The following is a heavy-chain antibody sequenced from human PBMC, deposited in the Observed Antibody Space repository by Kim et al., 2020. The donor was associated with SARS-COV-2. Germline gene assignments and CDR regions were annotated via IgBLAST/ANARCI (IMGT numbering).Heavy chain of an antibody. CDR3: ARDPPSMIVVVDYYYGMDV. V-gene: IGHV1-18*01. D-gene: IGHD3-22*01. J-gene: IGHJ6*01. CDR2: ISAYNGNT. CDR1: GYTFTSYG. Sequence: ASVKVSCKASGYTFTSYGISWVRQAPGQGLEWMGWISAYNGNTNYAQKLQGRVTMTTDTSTSTAYMELRSLRSDDTAVYYCARDPPSMIVVVDYYYGMDVWRQGTTVTVSS.